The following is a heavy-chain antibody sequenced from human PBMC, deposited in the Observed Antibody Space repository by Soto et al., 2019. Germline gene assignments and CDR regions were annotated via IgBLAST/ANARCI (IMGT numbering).Heavy chain of an antibody. CDR2: IYYRGNT. CDR1: GGSISGGGYY. CDR3: ARAVPEGHPVVPDY. D-gene: IGHD2-2*01. Sequence: QVQLQESGPGLVKPSQTLSLTCTVSGGSISGGGYYLNWIRHHPGKGLEWIGYIYYRGNTQYNPSLKSRVTISVDTSKNQSSLRLTSVTAADTAVYYCARAVPEGHPVVPDYWGQGTLVIVSS. J-gene: IGHJ4*02. V-gene: IGHV4-31*03.